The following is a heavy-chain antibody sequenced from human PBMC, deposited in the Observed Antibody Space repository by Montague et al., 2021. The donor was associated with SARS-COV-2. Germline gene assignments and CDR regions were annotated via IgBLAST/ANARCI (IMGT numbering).Heavy chain of an antibody. J-gene: IGHJ6*02. CDR2: ISSSSSTI. CDR3: ARDPVSITLIVVVRYGMDV. V-gene: IGHV3-48*02. D-gene: IGHD3-22*01. Sequence: SLSLSLSASGFTFSSYNMNWVRQAPGKGLEWISYISSSSSTIYYADSVKGRFTISRDNAKNSLYLQMNSLRDDDTAVYYCARDPVSITLIVVVRYGMDVWGQGTTVTVSS. CDR1: GFTFSSYN.